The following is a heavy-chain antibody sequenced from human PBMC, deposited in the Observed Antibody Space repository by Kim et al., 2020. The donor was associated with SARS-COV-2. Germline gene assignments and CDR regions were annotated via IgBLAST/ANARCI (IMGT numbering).Heavy chain of an antibody. CDR2: ISSSSSYI. CDR1: GFTFSSYS. Sequence: GGSLRLSCAASGFTFSSYSMNWVRQAPGKGLEWVSSISSSSSYIYYADSVKGRFTISRDNAKNSLYLQMNSLRAEDTAVYYCARDLGSDNWGGYYYYGMDVSGQGTTVTVSS. J-gene: IGHJ6*02. CDR3: ARDLGSDNWGGYYYYGMDV. D-gene: IGHD7-27*01. V-gene: IGHV3-21*01.